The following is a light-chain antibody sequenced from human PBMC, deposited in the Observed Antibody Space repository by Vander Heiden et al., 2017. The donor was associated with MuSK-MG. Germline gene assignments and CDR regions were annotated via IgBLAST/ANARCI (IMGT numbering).Light chain of an antibody. Sequence: ETVSTQSPATLSLSPGERATLSCRASQSVTSYLAWYQQKPGQAPRLLLYDSSNRATDIPARFSGSGSGTDFTLTISSLEPEDFAVYYCQQRSNWPPITFGQGTRLEIK. CDR3: QQRSNWPPIT. CDR2: DSS. CDR1: QSVTSY. V-gene: IGKV3-11*01. J-gene: IGKJ5*01.